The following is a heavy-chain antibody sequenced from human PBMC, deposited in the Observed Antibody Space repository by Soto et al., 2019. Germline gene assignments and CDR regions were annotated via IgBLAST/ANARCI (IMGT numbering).Heavy chain of an antibody. CDR3: AAVWERLDFDY. CDR2: IVVGSGNT. Sequence: GASVKVSFKASGFTFTSSAVQWVQQARGQRLEWIGWIVVGSGNTNYAQKFQERVTITRDMSTSTAYMELSSLRSEDTAVYYCAAVWERLDFDYWGQGTRVTVSS. V-gene: IGHV1-58*01. CDR1: GFTFTSSA. D-gene: IGHD1-26*01. J-gene: IGHJ4*02.